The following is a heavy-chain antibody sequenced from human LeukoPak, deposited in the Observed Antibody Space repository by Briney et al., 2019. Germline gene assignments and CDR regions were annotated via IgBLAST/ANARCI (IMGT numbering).Heavy chain of an antibody. V-gene: IGHV1-46*01. CDR1: GYTFTSYY. D-gene: IGHD3-3*01. CDR3: ARGGYVLRFLEWFSY. Sequence: ASVKVSCKASGYTFTSYYMHWVRQAPGQGFEWMGIINPSGGSTSYAQKFQGRVTMTRDMSTSTVYMELSSLRSEDTAVYYCARGGYVLRFLEWFSYWGQGTLVTVSS. J-gene: IGHJ4*02. CDR2: INPSGGST.